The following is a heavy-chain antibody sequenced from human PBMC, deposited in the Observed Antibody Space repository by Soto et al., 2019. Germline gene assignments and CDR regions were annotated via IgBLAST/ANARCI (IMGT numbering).Heavy chain of an antibody. CDR1: EFTFSSDA. CDR2: ISGNGGRK. Sequence: GGSIRLSFAASEFTFSSDARSWVRQAPGKGLEWVSAISGNGGRKYYADSVKGRFTISRDNSKNTLYLQMNSLRAEDTAVYYCARDTAGRYCSSTSCYLHRTYYYYGMDVWGQGTTVTV. D-gene: IGHD2-2*01. CDR3: ARDTAGRYCSSTSCYLHRTYYYYGMDV. V-gene: IGHV3-23*01. J-gene: IGHJ6*02.